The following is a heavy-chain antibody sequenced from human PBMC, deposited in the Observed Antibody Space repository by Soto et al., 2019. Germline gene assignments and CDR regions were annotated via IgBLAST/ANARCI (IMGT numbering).Heavy chain of an antibody. V-gene: IGHV4-31*01. Sequence: QVQLQESGPGLVKPSQTLSLTCTVSGGSISSGGYYWSWIRQHPGKGMEWIGYIYYSGSTYYNPSLMSLVTISVDTSKNQFSLKLSSVTAADTAVYYCARDCSGGSCYSDYYYGMDVWGQGTTVTVSS. CDR2: IYYSGST. CDR3: ARDCSGGSCYSDYYYGMDV. D-gene: IGHD2-15*01. CDR1: GGSISSGGYY. J-gene: IGHJ6*02.